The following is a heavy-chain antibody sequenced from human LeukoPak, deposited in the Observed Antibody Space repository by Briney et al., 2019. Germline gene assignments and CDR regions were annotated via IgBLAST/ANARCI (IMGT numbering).Heavy chain of an antibody. CDR3: ARGGHYYDGRGYFDY. V-gene: IGHV3-66*01. CDR1: GFTVSSNY. D-gene: IGHD3-22*01. J-gene: IGHJ4*02. CDR2: IYSGGST. Sequence: GGSLRLSCAASGFTVSSNYMSWVRQAPGKGLEWVSVIYSGGSTYYADSVKGRFTISRDNSKNTLYLQMNSLRAEDTAVYYCARGGHYYDGRGYFDYWGQGTLVTVSS.